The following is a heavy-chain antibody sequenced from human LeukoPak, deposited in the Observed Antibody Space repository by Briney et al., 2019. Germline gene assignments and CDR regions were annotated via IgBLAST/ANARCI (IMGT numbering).Heavy chain of an antibody. Sequence: GGSLRLSCAASGFTFSSYWMSWVRQAPGKGLEWVANIKQDGSEKYYVDSVKGRFTISRDNAKNSLYLQMNSLRAEDTAVYYCARETPPVLPVGYLDYWGQGTLVTVSS. CDR3: ARETPPVLPVGYLDY. CDR1: GFTFSSYW. V-gene: IGHV3-7*01. J-gene: IGHJ4*02. CDR2: IKQDGSEK. D-gene: IGHD2-2*01.